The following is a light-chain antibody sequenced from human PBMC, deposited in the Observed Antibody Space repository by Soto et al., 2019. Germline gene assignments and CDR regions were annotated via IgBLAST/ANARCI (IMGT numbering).Light chain of an antibody. CDR1: QSVSSN. Sequence: EIVMTQSPATLSVSPGERATLSCRASQSVSSNLAWYQQKPGQAPRLLIYGASTRATGIPARFSGSGSGTEFTLTISSLRSEDFAVYYCQQYNNWNTFGQGTKLEIK. J-gene: IGKJ2*01. CDR2: GAS. V-gene: IGKV3-15*01. CDR3: QQYNNWNT.